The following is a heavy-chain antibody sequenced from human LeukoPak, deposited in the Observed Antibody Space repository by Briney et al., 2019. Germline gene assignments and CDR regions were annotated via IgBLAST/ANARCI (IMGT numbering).Heavy chain of an antibody. J-gene: IGHJ4*02. CDR2: IWYDGSNK. Sequence: GGSLRLSCAASGFTFSSYGMHWVRQAPGKGPGWVAVIWYDGSNKYYADSVKGRFTISRDNSKNTLYLQMNSLRAEDTAVYYCARVSLDYWGQGTLVTVSS. D-gene: IGHD3-16*02. CDR3: ARVSLDY. V-gene: IGHV3-33*01. CDR1: GFTFSSYG.